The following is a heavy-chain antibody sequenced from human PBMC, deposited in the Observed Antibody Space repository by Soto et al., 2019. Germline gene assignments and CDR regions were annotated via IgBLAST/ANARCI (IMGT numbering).Heavy chain of an antibody. J-gene: IGHJ6*03. V-gene: IGHV2-5*02. D-gene: IGHD3-10*01. CDR3: AHKVRGIDGESYYYYMDV. Sequence: GSGPTLVNPTQTLTLTCTFSGFSLSTSGVGVGWIRQPPGKALEWLALIYWDDDKRYSPSLKSRLTITKDTSKNQVVLTMTNMDPVDTATYYCAHKVRGIDGESYYYYMDVWGKGTTVTVSS. CDR2: IYWDDDK. CDR1: GFSLSTSGVG.